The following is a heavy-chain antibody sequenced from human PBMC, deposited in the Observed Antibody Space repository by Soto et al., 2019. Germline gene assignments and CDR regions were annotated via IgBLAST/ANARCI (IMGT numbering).Heavy chain of an antibody. CDR1: GITFSLFG. J-gene: IGHJ4*02. V-gene: IGHV3-30*03. D-gene: IGHD2-8*01. CDR3: ATGRCCTLLRWQYFDI. CDR2: ISYEGRNK. Sequence: GGSLRLSCAVSGITFSLFGMHWVRQAPGKGLEWVAFISYEGRNKYYADSVKGRFTISRDNSKNTLSLQMHSLRPEDTAVYYCATGRCCTLLRWQYFDIWGQGSQVTVCS.